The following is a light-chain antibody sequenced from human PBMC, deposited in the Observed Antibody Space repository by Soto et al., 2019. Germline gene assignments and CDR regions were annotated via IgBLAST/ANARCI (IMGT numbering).Light chain of an antibody. CDR3: QQYNDWPET. CDR1: QSVGST. J-gene: IGKJ1*01. V-gene: IGKV3-15*01. CDR2: DAS. Sequence: EIVMTQSPATLSVSPGERATLSCRASQSVGSTLAWYQQKVGQAPRLLIYDASARATVIPARFSGSGSGTEFTLTISSLQSEDFAVYYCQQYNDWPETFGQGTKVEIK.